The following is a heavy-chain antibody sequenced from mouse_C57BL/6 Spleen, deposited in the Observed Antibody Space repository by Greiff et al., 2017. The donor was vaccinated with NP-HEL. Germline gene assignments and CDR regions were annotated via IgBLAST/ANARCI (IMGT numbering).Heavy chain of an antibody. Sequence: QVQLKQSGAELARPGASVKLSCKASGYTFTSYGISWVKQRTGQGLEWIGEIYPRSGNTYYNEKFKGKATLTADKSSSTAYMELRSLTSEDSAVYFCARAYYSNGYFDVWGTGTTVTVSS. CDR2: IYPRSGNT. CDR3: ARAYYSNGYFDV. CDR1: GYTFTSYG. J-gene: IGHJ1*03. D-gene: IGHD2-5*01. V-gene: IGHV1-81*01.